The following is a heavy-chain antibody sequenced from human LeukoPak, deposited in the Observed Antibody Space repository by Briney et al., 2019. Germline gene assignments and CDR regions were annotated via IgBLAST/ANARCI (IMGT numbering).Heavy chain of an antibody. V-gene: IGHV3-48*04. J-gene: IGHJ4*02. CDR1: GFTFSTYF. D-gene: IGHD3-22*01. CDR3: ARDLKYYDSSGFDY. Sequence: GGSLRLSCAASGFTFSTYFLNWVRQAPGKGLEWLSYIDSSSSTMYYADSVKGRFTISRDNAKNSLTLQMNSLRAEDTAVYYCARDLKYYDSSGFDYWGQGTLVTVSS. CDR2: IDSSSSTM.